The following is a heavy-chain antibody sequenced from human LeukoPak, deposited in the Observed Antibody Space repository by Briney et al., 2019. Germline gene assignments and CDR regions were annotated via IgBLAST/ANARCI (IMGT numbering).Heavy chain of an antibody. D-gene: IGHD6-19*01. CDR2: IYNGGTT. V-gene: IGHV3-53*01. Sequence: GGSLRLSCAASGFTVSSNYMSWVRQAPGKGLEWVSIIYNGGTTNYADSVKGRFTISRDNSKNTLHLQMNSLRVEDTAVYYCARARIAVAGLFDYWGQGTLVTVSS. CDR3: ARARIAVAGLFDY. CDR1: GFTVSSNY. J-gene: IGHJ4*02.